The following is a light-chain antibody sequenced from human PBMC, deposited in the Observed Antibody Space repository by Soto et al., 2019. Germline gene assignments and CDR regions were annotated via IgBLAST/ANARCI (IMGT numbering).Light chain of an antibody. V-gene: IGLV1-47*01. J-gene: IGLJ3*02. Sequence: SVLPQPPSASGTPGQRVTLSCSGSSSNIGSNHVYWYQQLPGAAPKLLISRSNRRPSGVPDRFSGSRSGTSASLAISGLRSEDEADYYCASWDDSLRGVVFGGGTKLTVL. CDR2: RSN. CDR3: ASWDDSLRGVV. CDR1: SSNIGSNH.